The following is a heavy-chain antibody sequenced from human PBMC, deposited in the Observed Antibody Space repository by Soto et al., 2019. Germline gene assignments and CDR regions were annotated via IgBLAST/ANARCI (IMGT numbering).Heavy chain of an antibody. Sequence: TSETLSLTCAVYGGSFHGYYWSWIRQPPGKGLEWIGEINHSGSVNFNPTFKSRVTISVDTSKNQFSLKLSSVTAADTAVYYCARVRRYYYEPPRYHPTYYFDYWGQGTLVTVSS. CDR1: GGSFHGYY. J-gene: IGHJ4*02. CDR2: INHSGSV. CDR3: ARVRRYYYEPPRYHPTYYFDY. D-gene: IGHD3-22*01. V-gene: IGHV4-34*01.